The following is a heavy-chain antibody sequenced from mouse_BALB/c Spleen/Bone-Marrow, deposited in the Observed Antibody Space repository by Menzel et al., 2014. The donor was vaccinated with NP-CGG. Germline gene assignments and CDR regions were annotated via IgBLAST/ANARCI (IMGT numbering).Heavy chain of an antibody. V-gene: IGHV1-31*01. CDR2: INPYNGVI. CDR1: GYSFTGYT. Sequence: VQLQQSGPELVKPGASMKIFCKASGYSFTGYTMNWVKQSHGKNLEWIGLINPYNGVINYNQKFKGKATFTVDKSSSTAYMELLSLTSEDSAVYYGARFYYGSNYAMDYWGQGTSVTVSS. J-gene: IGHJ4*01. D-gene: IGHD1-1*01. CDR3: ARFYYGSNYAMDY.